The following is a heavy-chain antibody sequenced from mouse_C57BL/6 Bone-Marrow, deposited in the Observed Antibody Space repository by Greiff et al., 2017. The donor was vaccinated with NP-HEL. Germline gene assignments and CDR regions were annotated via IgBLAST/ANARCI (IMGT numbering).Heavy chain of an antibody. Sequence: VQLQQSGAELMKPGASVKLSCKATGYTFTGYWIEWVKQRPGHGLEWIGEIFPGSGSTNYNEKFKGKATFTADTSSNTAYMQLSSLTTEDSAIYYCARGDIWLGRGDYYCGWGQGTTLTVAS. V-gene: IGHV1-9*01. CDR1: GYTFTGYW. CDR2: IFPGSGST. D-gene: IGHD2-2*01. CDR3: ARGDIWLGRGDYYCG. J-gene: IGHJ2*01.